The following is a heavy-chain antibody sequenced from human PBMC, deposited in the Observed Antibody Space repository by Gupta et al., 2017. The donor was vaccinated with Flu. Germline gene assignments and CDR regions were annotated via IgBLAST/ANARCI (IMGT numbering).Heavy chain of an antibody. CDR1: GFTFSSYG. CDR2: ISSSSSYI. J-gene: IGHJ3*02. D-gene: IGHD3-22*01. V-gene: IGHV3-21*01. Sequence: EVQLVESGGGLVKPGGSLRLSCAASGFTFSSYGMNWVRQAPGKGLEWVSSISSSSSYIYYADSLKGRFTISRDKAKNSLYLQMNSLRAEDTAVYDGARDDSSNRGGDPFDSWGQGTMGTVSS. CDR3: ARDDSSNRGGDPFDS.